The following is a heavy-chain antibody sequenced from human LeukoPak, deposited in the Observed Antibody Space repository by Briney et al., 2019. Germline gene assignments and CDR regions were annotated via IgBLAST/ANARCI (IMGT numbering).Heavy chain of an antibody. Sequence: SETLSLTCTVSGGSISSGTFYWSWIRQPAGKGLEWIGRIYSSGSTNYNPSLKSRVTISVDTSKNQFSLKLSSVTAADTAVYYCARDRGEGYYPWGQGTLVTVSS. J-gene: IGHJ5*02. D-gene: IGHD3-10*01. CDR3: ARDRGEGYYP. CDR1: GGSISSGTFY. CDR2: IYSSGST. V-gene: IGHV4-61*02.